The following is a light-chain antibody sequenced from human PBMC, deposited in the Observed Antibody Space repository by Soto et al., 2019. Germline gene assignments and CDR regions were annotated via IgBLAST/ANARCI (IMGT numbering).Light chain of an antibody. CDR3: QQYGSSPEP. V-gene: IGKV3-20*01. Sequence: EIVLTQSPGTLSLSPGERATLSCRASQSVSSSYLAWYQQKPGQAPRLLIYGASSRATGIPDRFSGSGSGTDFTLTISRLEPEDFAVYYCQQYGSSPEPFGGGTKVEIK. CDR2: GAS. J-gene: IGKJ4*01. CDR1: QSVSSSY.